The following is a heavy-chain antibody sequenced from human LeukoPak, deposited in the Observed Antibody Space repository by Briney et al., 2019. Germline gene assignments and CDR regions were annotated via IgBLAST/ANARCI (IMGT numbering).Heavy chain of an antibody. J-gene: IGHJ3*02. D-gene: IGHD6-19*01. V-gene: IGHV4-59*01. CDR1: GGSISSYY. CDR2: IYYSGST. CDR3: ARDSVAVEYIDAFDI. Sequence: SETLSLTCTVSGGSISSYYWSWIRQPPGKGLDWIGYIYYSGSTNYNPSLKSRVTISVDTSKNQFSLKLSSVTAADTAVYYCARDSVAVEYIDAFDIWGQGTMVTVSS.